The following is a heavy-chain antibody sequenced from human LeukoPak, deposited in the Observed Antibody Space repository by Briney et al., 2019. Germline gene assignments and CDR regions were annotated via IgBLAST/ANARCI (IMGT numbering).Heavy chain of an antibody. CDR2: FRGSRGST. V-gene: IGHV3-23*01. Sequence: GGALLLSCAAPLFNFSSHAMSWVRQAPGKVLGRVSAFRGSRGSTYYADSVKGRFYNSRDNSKNRLYLQMNSLRAEDTAVYYCAKMSGIGPAEDSSRTPYDYWGQGTLVTVSS. J-gene: IGHJ4*02. D-gene: IGHD6-13*01. CDR1: LFNFSSHA. CDR3: AKMSGIGPAEDSSRTPYDY.